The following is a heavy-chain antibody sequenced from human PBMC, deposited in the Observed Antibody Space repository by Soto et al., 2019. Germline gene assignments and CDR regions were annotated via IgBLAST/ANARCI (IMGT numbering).Heavy chain of an antibody. CDR1: GFTFSNYW. V-gene: IGHV3-74*03. CDR3: ARGAYESSGYFNDY. J-gene: IGHJ4*01. Sequence: AGGSLRLSCAASGFTFSNYWLHWVRQAPGKGLVWVSRINSDGTTTKYADSVKGRFTISRDNAQHTLDLQMSSLRAEDTAVYYCARGAYESSGYFNDYWGQGTLVTVSS. D-gene: IGHD3-22*01. CDR2: INSDGTTT.